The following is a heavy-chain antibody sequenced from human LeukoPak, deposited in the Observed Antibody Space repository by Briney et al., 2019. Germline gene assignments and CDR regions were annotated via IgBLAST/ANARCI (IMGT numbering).Heavy chain of an antibody. CDR1: GFTFSSYG. V-gene: IGHV3-23*01. Sequence: GGSLRLSCAASGFTFSSYGMSWVRQAPGKGLEWVSAISGSGGSTYYADSVKGRFTIPRDNSKNTLYLQMNSLRAEDTAVYYCARGLYYGSGSYYRPYYFDYWGQGTLVTVSS. J-gene: IGHJ4*02. CDR2: ISGSGGST. CDR3: ARGLYYGSGSYYRPYYFDY. D-gene: IGHD3-10*01.